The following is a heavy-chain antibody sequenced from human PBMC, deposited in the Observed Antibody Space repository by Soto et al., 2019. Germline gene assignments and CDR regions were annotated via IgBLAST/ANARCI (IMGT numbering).Heavy chain of an antibody. CDR2: INESGST. CDR1: GQSFSGHS. CDR3: ARGSGIVALPGELEDVKYDY. Sequence: QVQLQQWGAGLVKPSETLSLSCAVYGQSFSGHSWAWIRQPPGKGLEWIGEINESGSTYYNPSIKSRVTISTDTSKNQCSLKLSSVSAEDTAAYVCARGSGIVALPGELEDVKYDYWGQGTLVNVSS. V-gene: IGHV4-34*01. D-gene: IGHD1-1*01. J-gene: IGHJ4*02.